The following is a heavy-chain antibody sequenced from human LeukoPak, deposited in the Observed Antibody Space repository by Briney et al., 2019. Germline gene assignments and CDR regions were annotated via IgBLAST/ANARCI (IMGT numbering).Heavy chain of an antibody. CDR3: ARDGQGGKGGLFDY. Sequence: GRSLRLSCAGSGFTFSSYAMHWVRQAPGKGLEWVAVISYDGSNKYYADSVKGRFTISRDKSKNTLYLQTNSLRAEDTAVYYCARDGQGGKGGLFDYWGQGTLVTVSS. D-gene: IGHD4-23*01. CDR2: ISYDGSNK. J-gene: IGHJ4*02. V-gene: IGHV3-30-3*01. CDR1: GFTFSSYA.